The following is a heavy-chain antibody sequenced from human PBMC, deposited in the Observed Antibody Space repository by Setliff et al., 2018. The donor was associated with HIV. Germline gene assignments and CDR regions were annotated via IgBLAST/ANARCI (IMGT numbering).Heavy chain of an antibody. CDR2: IYYTGST. J-gene: IGHJ4*02. D-gene: IGHD2-21*01. CDR3: ARHVATFLGTQFYYPDY. CDR1: GGSIRSSSYY. V-gene: IGHV4-39*01. Sequence: SETLSLTCTVSGGSIRSSSYYWGWIRHPPGKGLDWIGSIYYTGSTYYNLSLKSRVTISVDTSKNEFSLELSSVTAAETAVYYCARHVATFLGTQFYYPDYWGQGTLVTVSS.